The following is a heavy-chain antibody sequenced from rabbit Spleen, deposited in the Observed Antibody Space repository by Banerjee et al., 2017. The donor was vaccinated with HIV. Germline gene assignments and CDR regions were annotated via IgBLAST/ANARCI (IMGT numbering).Heavy chain of an antibody. V-gene: IGHV1S40*01. CDR2: IDSGSSGFT. J-gene: IGHJ6*01. CDR1: GVSFSSSSY. CDR3: ARDTGSSFSSYGMDL. Sequence: QSLEESGGDLVKPGASLTLTCTASGVSFSSSSYMCWVRQAPGKGLEWIACIDSGSSGFTYFATWAKGRFTISKTSSTTVTLQMTSLTVADMATYFCARDTGSSFSSYGMDLWGQGTLVTVS. D-gene: IGHD8-1*01.